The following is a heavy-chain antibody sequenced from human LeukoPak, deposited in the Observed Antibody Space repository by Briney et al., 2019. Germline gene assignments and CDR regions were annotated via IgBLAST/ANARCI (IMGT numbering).Heavy chain of an antibody. J-gene: IGHJ4*02. D-gene: IGHD3-22*01. CDR3: ARDTYFYDSSGFDY. CDR1: GGSMSGYY. CDR2: IYTSGST. Sequence: SETLSLTCTVSGGSMSGYYWSWIRQPAAKGLEWIERIYTSGSTKYNPSLKSRVTMSVDTSKNQFSLKLSSVTAADTAVYYCARDTYFYDSSGFDYWGQGTLVTVSS. V-gene: IGHV4-4*07.